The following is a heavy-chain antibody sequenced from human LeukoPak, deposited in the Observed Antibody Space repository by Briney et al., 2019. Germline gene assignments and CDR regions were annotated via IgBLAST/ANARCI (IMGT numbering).Heavy chain of an antibody. Sequence: GASLKVSCKASGYTFTANYIHWVRQAPGQGLEWVGWIAPRSGATTYSQKFQDRVTMTRDTSITTTYLELATLRSDDTAVYYCARDGSVESGHYYFDFWGQGTLVTVSS. CDR2: IAPRSGAT. J-gene: IGHJ4*02. V-gene: IGHV1-2*02. D-gene: IGHD2-2*03. CDR1: GYTFTANY. CDR3: ARDGSVESGHYYFDF.